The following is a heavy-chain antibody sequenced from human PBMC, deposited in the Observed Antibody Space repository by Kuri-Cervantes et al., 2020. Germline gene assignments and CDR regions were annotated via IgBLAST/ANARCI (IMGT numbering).Heavy chain of an antibody. Sequence: GGSLRLSCAASGFTFSSYAMSWVRQAPGKGLEWVSAISGSGGSTYYADSVKGRFTISRDNAKNSLYLQMNSLRPEDTALYFCAKAANYDILTGYFPRWGQGTLVTVSS. CDR3: AKAANYDILTGYFPR. CDR2: ISGSGGST. CDR1: GFTFSSYA. V-gene: IGHV3-23*01. D-gene: IGHD3-9*01. J-gene: IGHJ4*02.